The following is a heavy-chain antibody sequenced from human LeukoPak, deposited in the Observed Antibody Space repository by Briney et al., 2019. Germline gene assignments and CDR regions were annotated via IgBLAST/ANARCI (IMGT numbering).Heavy chain of an antibody. CDR2: IGIDSGNT. CDR3: ARDYKYAFDN. CDR1: GFTFSDYS. Sequence: GGSLRLSCAASGFTFSDYSMNWVRQAPGKGLEWISYIGIDSGNTNYADSMKGRFTISGDKAKNSLYLQMNSLRVEDTAVYYCARDYKYAFDNWGQGTLVTVSS. V-gene: IGHV3-48*01. D-gene: IGHD5-24*01. J-gene: IGHJ4*02.